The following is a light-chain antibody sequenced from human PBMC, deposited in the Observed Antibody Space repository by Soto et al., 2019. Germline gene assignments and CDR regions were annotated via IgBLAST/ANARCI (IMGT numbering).Light chain of an antibody. J-gene: IGLJ2*01. CDR1: SSDIGFYNY. CDR3: NSYATSNSLI. V-gene: IGLV2-14*01. CDR2: EVS. Sequence: QSALTQPASVSGSLGQSITISCTGTSSDIGFYNYVSWYQQHPGKAPKLIIYEVSYRPSGVSNRFSASKSANTASLTISWLQDEDEADYYCNSYATSNSLIFGGGTKLTVL.